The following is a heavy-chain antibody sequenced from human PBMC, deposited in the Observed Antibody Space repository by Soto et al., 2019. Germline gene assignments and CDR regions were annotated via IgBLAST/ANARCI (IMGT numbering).Heavy chain of an antibody. Sequence: GDSVKVSCKASGYTFTSYLINWVLQATGQGLDWMGWMNPNSGNTGYAQKFQGRVTMTRNTSISTAYMELSSLRSEDTAVYYCARGGDYEPLYWYGMDVWGQGTTVTVSS. V-gene: IGHV1-8*01. J-gene: IGHJ6*02. CDR1: GYTFTSYL. D-gene: IGHD4-17*01. CDR2: MNPNSGNT. CDR3: ARGGDYEPLYWYGMDV.